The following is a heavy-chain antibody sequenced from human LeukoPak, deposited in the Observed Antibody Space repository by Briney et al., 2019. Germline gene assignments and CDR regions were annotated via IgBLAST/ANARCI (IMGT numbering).Heavy chain of an antibody. Sequence: GGSLRLSCAASGFTFSSYEMNWVRQAPGKGLEWVSYISSSGSTIYYADSVKGRFTISRDNAKNSLYLQMNSLRAEDTAVYYCARDHYDILTGSYYYMDVWGKGTTVTISS. V-gene: IGHV3-48*03. J-gene: IGHJ6*03. CDR2: ISSSGSTI. CDR1: GFTFSSYE. D-gene: IGHD3-9*01. CDR3: ARDHYDILTGSYYYMDV.